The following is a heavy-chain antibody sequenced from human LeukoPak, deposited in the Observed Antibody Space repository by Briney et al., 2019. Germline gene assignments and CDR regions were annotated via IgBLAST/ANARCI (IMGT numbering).Heavy chain of an antibody. CDR1: GFTFSSYA. CDR2: MGGYEGKI. Sequence: GGSLRLSCAASGFTFSSYAMNWVRQAPGKGLEWVAYMGGYEGKIFYADSVEGRFTISRDNAKNSVHLQMNGLRAEDTAVYYCVRGISGSPIYYFDFWGQGDPVIVSS. D-gene: IGHD1-26*01. V-gene: IGHV3-21*01. CDR3: VRGISGSPIYYFDF. J-gene: IGHJ4*02.